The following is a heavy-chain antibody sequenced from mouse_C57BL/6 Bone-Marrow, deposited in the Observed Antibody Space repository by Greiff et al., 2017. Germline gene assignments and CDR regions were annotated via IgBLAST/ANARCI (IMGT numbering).Heavy chain of an antibody. CDR3: AKDDYDLAWFAY. D-gene: IGHD2-4*01. V-gene: IGHV1-55*01. CDR2: IYPGSGST. CDR1: GYTFTSYW. Sequence: QVQLKQPGAELVKPGASVKMSCKASGYTFTSYWITWVKQRPGQGLEWIGDIYPGSGSTKYNEKFKSKATLTVDTSSITAYMQLSSLTSEDSSVYYCAKDDYDLAWFAYWGQGTLVTVSA. J-gene: IGHJ3*01.